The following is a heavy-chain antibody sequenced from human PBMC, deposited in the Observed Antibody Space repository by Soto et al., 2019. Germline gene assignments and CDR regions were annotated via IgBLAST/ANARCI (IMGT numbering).Heavy chain of an antibody. Sequence: ASVKVSCKASGYTFTGYYMHWVRQAPGEGLEWMGWINPNSGGTNYAQKFQGRVTMTRDTSISTAYMELSRLRSDDTAVYYCARERYYDSSGYYRLWYFDFWGRGTLVT. V-gene: IGHV1-2*02. J-gene: IGHJ2*01. CDR3: ARERYYDSSGYYRLWYFDF. CDR1: GYTFTGYY. CDR2: INPNSGGT. D-gene: IGHD3-22*01.